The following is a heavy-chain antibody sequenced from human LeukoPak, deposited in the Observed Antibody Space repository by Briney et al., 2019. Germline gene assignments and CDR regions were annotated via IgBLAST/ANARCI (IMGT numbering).Heavy chain of an antibody. J-gene: IGHJ4*02. V-gene: IGHV1-69*13. CDR3: ARDQADYYDSSGYIQINDY. CDR1: GGTFSSYA. D-gene: IGHD3-22*01. Sequence: SVKVSCKASGGTFSSYAISWVRQAPGQGLEWMGGIIPIFGTANYAQKFKGRVTITADGSTSKAYMELSSMRSEDTAVYYCARDQADYYDSSGYIQINDYWGQGTLVTVSS. CDR2: IIPIFGTA.